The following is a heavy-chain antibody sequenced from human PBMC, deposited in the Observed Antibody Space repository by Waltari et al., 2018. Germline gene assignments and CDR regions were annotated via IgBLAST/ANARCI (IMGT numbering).Heavy chain of an antibody. V-gene: IGHV3-23*01. D-gene: IGHD2-8*02. J-gene: IGHJ4*02. CDR2: ISVSGGNT. CDR3: ASQVDFALVPVERHFDS. CDR1: GCSFSNYA. Sequence: EVQLLESGGGLVQPGGSLRLSCAASGCSFSNYAMSWFRQAPGKGLEYVSAISVSGGNTYYADSVKGRFTVSRDNSKNTLFLQLNRLRAEDTATYYCASQVDFALVPVERHFDSWGQGTLVTVSP.